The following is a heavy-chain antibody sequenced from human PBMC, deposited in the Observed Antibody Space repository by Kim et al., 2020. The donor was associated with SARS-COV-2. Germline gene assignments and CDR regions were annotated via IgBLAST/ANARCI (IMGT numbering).Heavy chain of an antibody. CDR2: ISYDGSNK. V-gene: IGHV3-30*18. CDR3: AKDSGYTNYYYGMDV. D-gene: IGHD6-25*01. J-gene: IGHJ6*02. Sequence: GGSLRLSCAASGFTFSSYGMHWVRQAQGKGLEWVAVISYDGSNKYYADSVKGRFTISRDNSKNTLYLQMNSLRAEDTAVYYCAKDSGYTNYYYGMDVWGQGTTVTVSS. CDR1: GFTFSSYG.